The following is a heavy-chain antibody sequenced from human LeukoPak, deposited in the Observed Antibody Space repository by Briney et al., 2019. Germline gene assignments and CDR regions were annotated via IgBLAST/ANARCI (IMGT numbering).Heavy chain of an antibody. V-gene: IGHV3-48*01. CDR2: ISSSSSIV. J-gene: IGHJ4*02. CDR3: AREQHPMYSSSHGLGY. CDR1: GFTFSNYD. D-gene: IGHD6-6*01. Sequence: PGGSLRLSSAASGFTFSNYDMNWVRPAPGKGLEWVSSISSSSSIVYYADSVKGRFTISRDNSKNTLYLQMNSLRAEDTAVYYCAREQHPMYSSSHGLGYWGQGTLVTVSS.